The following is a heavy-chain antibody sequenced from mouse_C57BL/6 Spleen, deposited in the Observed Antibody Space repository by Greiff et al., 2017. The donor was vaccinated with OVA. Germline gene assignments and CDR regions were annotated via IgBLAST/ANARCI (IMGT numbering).Heavy chain of an antibody. Sequence: QVQLKQPGAELVKPGASVKLSCKASGYTFTSYWMHWVKQRPGRGLEWIGRIDPNSGGTKYNEKFKSKATLTVDKPSSTAYMQLSSLTSEDSAVYYCAYDYDARFAYWGQGTLVTVSA. V-gene: IGHV1-72*01. J-gene: IGHJ3*01. CDR2: IDPNSGGT. CDR1: GYTFTSYW. D-gene: IGHD2-4*01. CDR3: AYDYDARFAY.